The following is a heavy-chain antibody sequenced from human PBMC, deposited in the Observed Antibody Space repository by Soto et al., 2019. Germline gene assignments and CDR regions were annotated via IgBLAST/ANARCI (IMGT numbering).Heavy chain of an antibody. D-gene: IGHD2-15*01. CDR1: GFTFSSYA. CDR2: ISYDGSNK. V-gene: IGHV3-30-3*01. Sequence: QVQRVESGGGVVQPGRSLRLSCAASGFTFSSYAMHWVRQAPGKGLEWVAVISYDGSNKYYADSVKGRFTISRDNSKNTLYLQMNSLRAEDTAVYYCAREEARAVVVAATPHYYYYYGMDVWGQGTTVTVSS. J-gene: IGHJ6*02. CDR3: AREEARAVVVAATPHYYYYYGMDV.